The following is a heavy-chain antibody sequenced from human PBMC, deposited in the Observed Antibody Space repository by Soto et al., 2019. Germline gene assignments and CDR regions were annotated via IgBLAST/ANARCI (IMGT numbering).Heavy chain of an antibody. D-gene: IGHD6-13*01. V-gene: IGHV6-1*01. CDR3: ARGGWGIAPHFYFDI. Sequence: SQTLSLTCVISVDTVSSESAAWYWVRQSPSRGREWRGRTYFRSRWYFGFAESMESRMSIEPGTPDNHFSLQVKSVTPEDAGIYYCARGGWGIAPHFYFDIWGQGSPVTSPQ. J-gene: IGHJ4*02. CDR1: VDTVSSESAA. CDR2: TYFRSRWYF.